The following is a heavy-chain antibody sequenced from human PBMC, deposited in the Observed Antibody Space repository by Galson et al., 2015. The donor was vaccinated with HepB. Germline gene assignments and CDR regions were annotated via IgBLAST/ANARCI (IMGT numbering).Heavy chain of an antibody. CDR1: GYSISSGYY. J-gene: IGHJ4*02. CDR3: ARDPYYYDRSGYSDY. V-gene: IGHV4-38-2*02. Sequence: ETLSLTCTVSGYSISSGYYWGWIRQPPGKGLEWIGSIYHSGSTYYNPSLKSRVTISVDTSKNQFSLKLSSVTAADTAVYYCARDPYYYDRSGYSDYWGQGTLVTVSS. D-gene: IGHD3-22*01. CDR2: IYHSGST.